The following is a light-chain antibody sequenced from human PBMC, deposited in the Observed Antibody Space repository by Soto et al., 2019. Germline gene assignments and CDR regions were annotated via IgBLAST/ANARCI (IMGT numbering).Light chain of an antibody. V-gene: IGKV1-39*01. J-gene: IGKJ1*01. CDR2: AAS. CDR1: QAISTY. CDR3: QQSYTTLWT. Sequence: DIQMTQSPSSLSASVGDRVTINCRSSQAISTYVNWYQHKPGKAPNLVIYAASRLQTGVPSRFSGSGSGTDFTLTISSLQLEDFATYYCQQSYTTLWTFGQGTRV.